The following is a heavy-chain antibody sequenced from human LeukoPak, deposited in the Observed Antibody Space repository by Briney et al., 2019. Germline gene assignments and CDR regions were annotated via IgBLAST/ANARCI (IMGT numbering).Heavy chain of an antibody. CDR3: ARDPWGLYGDTTGSEYFDY. CDR2: ISYDGSNK. V-gene: IGHV3-30*04. D-gene: IGHD4-17*01. CDR1: GFTFSSYA. Sequence: PGRSLRFSCAASGFTFSSYAMHWVRQAPGKGLEWVAVISYDGSNKYYADSVKGRFTISRDNSKNTLYLQMNSLRAEDTAVYYCARDPWGLYGDTTGSEYFDYWGQGTLVTVSS. J-gene: IGHJ4*02.